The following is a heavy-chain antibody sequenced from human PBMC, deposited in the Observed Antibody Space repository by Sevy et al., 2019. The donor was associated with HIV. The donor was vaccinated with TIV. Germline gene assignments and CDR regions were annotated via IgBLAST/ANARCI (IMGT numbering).Heavy chain of an antibody. V-gene: IGHV3-33*01. D-gene: IGHD2-8*01. Sequence: GESLKISCAASGFAPSTYGMHWVRQAPGKGLEWVAVIGYDGSNKYYADSVKGRFSISRDNSRNTLFLQMDSLRAEDTAVYYCARDPRMYGDYLLAYFDYWGQGTLVTVSS. CDR2: IGYDGSNK. CDR1: GFAPSTYG. J-gene: IGHJ4*02. CDR3: ARDPRMYGDYLLAYFDY.